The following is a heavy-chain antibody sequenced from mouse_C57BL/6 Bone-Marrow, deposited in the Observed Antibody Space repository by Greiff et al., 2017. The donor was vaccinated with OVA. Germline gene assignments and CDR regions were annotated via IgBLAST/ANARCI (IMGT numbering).Heavy chain of an antibody. CDR1: GFNIKDYY. D-gene: IGHD1-1*01. CDR3: ARGYYGSSYVNYYAMDY. V-gene: IGHV14-2*01. CDR2: IDPEDGEP. J-gene: IGHJ4*01. Sequence: VQLQQSGAELVKPGAPVKLSCTASGFNIKDYYMHWVKQRTEQGLEWIGRIDPEDGEPKYAPKFQGKATITADTSSNTAYLQLSSLTSEDTAVYYCARGYYGSSYVNYYAMDYWGQGTSVTVSS.